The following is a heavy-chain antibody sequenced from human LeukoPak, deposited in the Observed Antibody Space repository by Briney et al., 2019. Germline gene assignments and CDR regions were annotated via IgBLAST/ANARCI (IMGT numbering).Heavy chain of an antibody. Sequence: GGSLRLSCAASGFTFDDYGLSWVRQAPGKGLEWVSGINWHGGSTGYADSVKGRFTISRDNAKNSLYLQMNSLRAEDTALYHCVREFCSRNSCYTGSRWNGFDIWGRGTMVSVSS. V-gene: IGHV3-20*01. CDR3: VREFCSRNSCYTGSRWNGFDI. CDR2: INWHGGST. J-gene: IGHJ3*02. D-gene: IGHD2-2*02. CDR1: GFTFDDYG.